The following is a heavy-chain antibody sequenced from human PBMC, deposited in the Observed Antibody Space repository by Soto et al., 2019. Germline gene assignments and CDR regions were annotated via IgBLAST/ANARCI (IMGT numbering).Heavy chain of an antibody. CDR1: GFTFSSYW. V-gene: IGHV3-74*01. CDR2: INSDGSST. Sequence: GGSLRLSCAASGFTFSSYWMHWVRQAPGKGLVWVSRINSDGSSTSYADSVKGRFTISRDNAKNTLYLQMNSLRAEDTAVYYCARDMGSSIGLGYYYYGMDVWGQGTTVTVSS. J-gene: IGHJ6*02. D-gene: IGHD6-6*01. CDR3: ARDMGSSIGLGYYYYGMDV.